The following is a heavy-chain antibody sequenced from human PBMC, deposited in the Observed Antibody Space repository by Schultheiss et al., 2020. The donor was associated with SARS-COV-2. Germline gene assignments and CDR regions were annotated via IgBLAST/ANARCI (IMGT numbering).Heavy chain of an antibody. CDR3: ARYMAYCGGDCYSSAFDI. CDR2: IYYSGST. J-gene: IGHJ3*02. Sequence: SETLSLTCTVSGGSISSYYWSWIRQPPGKGLEWIGYIYYSGSTNYNPSLKSRVTISVDTSKNQFSLKLSSVTAADTAVYYCARYMAYCGGDCYSSAFDIWGQGTMVTVSS. V-gene: IGHV4-59*08. D-gene: IGHD2-21*02. CDR1: GGSISSYY.